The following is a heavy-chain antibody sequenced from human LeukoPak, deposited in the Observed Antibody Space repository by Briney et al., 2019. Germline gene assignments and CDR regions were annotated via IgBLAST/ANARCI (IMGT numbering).Heavy chain of an antibody. D-gene: IGHD3-10*01. J-gene: IGHJ4*02. CDR2: IYHSGST. V-gene: IGHV4-38-2*02. Sequence: PSETLSLTCTVSGYSISSGYYWGWIRQPPGKGLEWIGSIYHSGSTYYNPSLKSRVTISVDTSKNQFSLKLSSVTAADTAVYYCARGGSPGRAFDYWGQGTLVTVSS. CDR1: GYSISSGYY. CDR3: ARGGSPGRAFDY.